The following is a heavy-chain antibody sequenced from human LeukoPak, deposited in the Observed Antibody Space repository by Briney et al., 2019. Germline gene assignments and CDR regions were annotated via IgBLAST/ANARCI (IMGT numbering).Heavy chain of an antibody. CDR2: ISGSGGST. D-gene: IGHD3-16*01. CDR1: GSTVSSSY. J-gene: IGHJ4*02. CDR3: AKSLYSYGIPY. Sequence: PGGSLRLSCAASGSTVSSSYMSWVRQAPGKGLEWVSTISGSGGSTYYADSVKGRFTISRDNSKNTLYLQMNSLRAEDTAVYYCAKSLYSYGIPYWGQGTLVTVSS. V-gene: IGHV3-23*01.